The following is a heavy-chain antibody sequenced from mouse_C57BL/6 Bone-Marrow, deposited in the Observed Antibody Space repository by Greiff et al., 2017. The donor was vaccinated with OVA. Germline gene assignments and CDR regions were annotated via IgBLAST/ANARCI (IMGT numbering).Heavy chain of an antibody. Sequence: QVQLQQSGAELVRPGASVKMSCKASGYTFTSYTMHWVKQRPGQGLEWIGYINPSSGYTKYNQKFKDKATLTADKSSSTAYMQLSSLTSEDSAVYYCATYYGYDDFDYWGQGTLVTVSA. D-gene: IGHD2-9*01. V-gene: IGHV1-4*01. CDR3: ATYYGYDDFDY. CDR2: INPSSGYT. J-gene: IGHJ3*01. CDR1: GYTFTSYT.